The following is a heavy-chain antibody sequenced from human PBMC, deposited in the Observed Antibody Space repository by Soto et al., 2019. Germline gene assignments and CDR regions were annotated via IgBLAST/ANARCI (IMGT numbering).Heavy chain of an antibody. CDR2: IKQDGSAK. Sequence: EVQLVESGGGLVQPGGSLRLSCAGSGFTFSSYWMSWVRQTPDKGLEWVAKIKQDGSAKSYVDSVKGRFTISRDNARNSLSLQMDSLRAEDTAVYYCVRAPLEDTGYEYYFDYWGQGTLVTVSS. CDR3: VRAPLEDTGYEYYFDY. CDR1: GFTFSSYW. J-gene: IGHJ4*02. V-gene: IGHV3-7*01. D-gene: IGHD5-12*01.